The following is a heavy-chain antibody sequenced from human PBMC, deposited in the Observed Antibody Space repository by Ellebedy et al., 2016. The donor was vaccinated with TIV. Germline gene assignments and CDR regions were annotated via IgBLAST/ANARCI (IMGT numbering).Heavy chain of an antibody. Sequence: PGGSLRLSCAASGFTFSNAWMNWVRQAPGKGLEWVGRIKSKTNGGTTDYAAPVKGRFTISRDDSKNTLYLQMNSLQTEDTAVYYCTTEGCSSGRCYPPNGMDVWGQGTTVTVSS. V-gene: IGHV3-15*07. J-gene: IGHJ6*02. CDR3: TTEGCSSGRCYPPNGMDV. CDR2: IKSKTNGGTT. D-gene: IGHD2-15*01. CDR1: GFTFSNAW.